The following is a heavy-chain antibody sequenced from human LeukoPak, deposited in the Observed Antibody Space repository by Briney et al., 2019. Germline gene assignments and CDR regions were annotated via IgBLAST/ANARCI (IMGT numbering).Heavy chain of an antibody. D-gene: IGHD3-9*01. CDR1: GGSISSGDYY. CDR2: IYYSGST. CDR3: ARADILTGYYYFDY. Sequence: SQTLSLTCTVSGGSISSGDYYWSWIRQPPGTGLEWIVYIYYSGSTYYNPSLKSRVTISVDTSKNQFSLKLSSVTAADTAVYYCARADILTGYYYFDYWGQGTLVTVSS. V-gene: IGHV4-30-4*01. J-gene: IGHJ4*02.